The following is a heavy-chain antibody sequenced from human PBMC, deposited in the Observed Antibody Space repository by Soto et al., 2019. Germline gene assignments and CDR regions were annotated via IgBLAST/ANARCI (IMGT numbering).Heavy chain of an antibody. J-gene: IGHJ5*02. CDR2: IYHSGIT. CDR1: GGSINSGGYF. CDR3: ASFHHTSPGWFDP. Sequence: TLSLTCSVSGGSINSGGYFWSWIRQHPGKGLECIGYIYHSGITYYNPSLKSRVTISVDTSKNEFSLQLRSVTAADTAVYFCASFHHTSPGWFDPWGQGTLVTVSS. V-gene: IGHV4-31*03.